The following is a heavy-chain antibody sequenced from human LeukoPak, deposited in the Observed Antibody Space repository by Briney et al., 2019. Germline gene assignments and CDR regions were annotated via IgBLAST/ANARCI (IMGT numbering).Heavy chain of an antibody. CDR2: ISTAITTT. V-gene: IGHV3-48*01. D-gene: IGHD2-2*01. CDR1: GFPFSNNP. Sequence: PGGSLRLSRVVSGFPFSNNPMNWLRQAPGKGLEWVSYISTAITTTYYAESVKGRFTISRDNAKNSLYLQMNSLRVEDTAVYYCARDGGKGYEIDYWGQGTLVTVSS. J-gene: IGHJ4*02. CDR3: ARDGGKGYEIDY.